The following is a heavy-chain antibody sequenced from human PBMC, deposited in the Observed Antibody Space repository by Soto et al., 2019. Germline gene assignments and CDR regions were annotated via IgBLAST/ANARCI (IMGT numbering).Heavy chain of an antibody. CDR3: ARSAISPYGGLIGPFDY. CDR1: GYTFTGSA. J-gene: IGHJ4*02. Sequence: QVHLVQSGGEEKKPGASVKVSCEASGYTFTGSAIHWLRQAPGQSLEWMGWINPGNGNTRYSQKFLGRVIIISDTSANTASLELGSLRSEDTAVYYCARSAISPYGGLIGPFDYWGQGNLVTVSS. V-gene: IGHV1-3*05. CDR2: INPGNGNT. D-gene: IGHD3-16*02.